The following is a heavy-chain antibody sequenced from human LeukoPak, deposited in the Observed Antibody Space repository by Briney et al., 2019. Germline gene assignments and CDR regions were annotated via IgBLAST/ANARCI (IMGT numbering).Heavy chain of an antibody. J-gene: IGHJ5*02. CDR2: IYTSGST. CDR3: ARGVVDYSNYHWFDP. Sequence: PSETLSLTCTVSGGSISSGSYYWSWIRQPAGKGLEWIGRIYTSGSTNYNPSLKSRVTISVDTSKNQFSLKLSSVTAADTAVYYCARGVVDYSNYHWFDPWGQGTLVTVSS. D-gene: IGHD4-11*01. CDR1: GGSISSGSYY. V-gene: IGHV4-61*02.